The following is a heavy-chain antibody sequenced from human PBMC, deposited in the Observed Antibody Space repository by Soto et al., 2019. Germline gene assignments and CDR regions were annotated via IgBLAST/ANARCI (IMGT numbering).Heavy chain of an antibody. V-gene: IGHV4-31*03. Sequence: QVPLQESGPGLVKPSQTLSLTCTVSGGSISSGGYYWSWIRQHPGKGLEWIGYIYYSGSTYYNPSLKSRVTISVDTSKNQFSLKLSSVTAADTAVYYCARGRPGGYYFDYWGQGTLVTVSS. J-gene: IGHJ4*02. CDR1: GGSISSGGYY. CDR2: IYYSGST. CDR3: ARGRPGGYYFDY. D-gene: IGHD3-10*01.